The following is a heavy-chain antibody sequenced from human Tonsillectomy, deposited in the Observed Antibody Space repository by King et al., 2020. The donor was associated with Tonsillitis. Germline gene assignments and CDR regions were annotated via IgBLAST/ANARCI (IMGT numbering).Heavy chain of an antibody. V-gene: IGHV3-30*18. CDR1: GFTFSSYG. D-gene: IGHD3-10*01. J-gene: IGHJ6*02. CDR3: AKGEYASGNYVVV. CDR2: ISYDGSNK. Sequence: VQLVESGGGVVQPGRSLRLSCAASGFTFSSYGMHWVRQAPGKGLEWVTVISYDGSNKYYADSVKGRFTISRDNSKNTLYLQLNSLRAEDTAVYYCAKGEYASGNYVVVWGQGPTVTVSS.